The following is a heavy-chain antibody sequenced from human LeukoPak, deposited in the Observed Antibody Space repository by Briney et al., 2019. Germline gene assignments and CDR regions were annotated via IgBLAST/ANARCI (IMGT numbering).Heavy chain of an antibody. CDR1: GYSFTSYW. V-gene: IGHV5-51*01. J-gene: IGHJ4*02. CDR3: ARVDRASGFDY. CDR2: IYPGDSDT. Sequence: LGESLKIFCKGSGYSFTSYWIGWVRQLPGKGLEWMGIIYPGDSDTRYSPSFQGQVTISADKSISTAYLQWSSLKASDTAMYYCARVDRASGFDYWGQGALVTVSS. D-gene: IGHD1-26*01.